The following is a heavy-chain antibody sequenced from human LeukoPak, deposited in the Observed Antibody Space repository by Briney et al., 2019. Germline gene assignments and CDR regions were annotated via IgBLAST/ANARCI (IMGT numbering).Heavy chain of an antibody. CDR2: IYPPNSDS. V-gene: IGHV5-51*01. J-gene: IGHJ4*02. CDR3: ARRSIYDSSGPSPYSFDY. Sequence: GESLKISCKGSGYRFSTYWIAWVRQMPGKGLEWMGIIYPPNSDSRYSPSFQGQVTVSADKSISTAYLQWSSLKASDTAIYYCARRSIYDSSGPSPYSFDYWGQGTLVAVSS. D-gene: IGHD3-22*01. CDR1: GYRFSTYW.